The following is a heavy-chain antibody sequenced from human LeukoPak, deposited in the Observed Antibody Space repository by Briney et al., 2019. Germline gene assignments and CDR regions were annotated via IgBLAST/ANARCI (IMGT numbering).Heavy chain of an antibody. CDR3: AKHWGTTVTYFDY. Sequence: GGSLRLSWAASGFTFSSCTMNWIRQAPGKGLEWVSGISDSGDRTHYADSVKGRFTVSRDNSKNTLYLQMSSLRAEDTAVYYWAKHWGTTVTYFDYWGQGALVTVSS. J-gene: IGHJ4*02. V-gene: IGHV3-23*01. D-gene: IGHD4-11*01. CDR2: ISDSGDRT. CDR1: GFTFSSCT.